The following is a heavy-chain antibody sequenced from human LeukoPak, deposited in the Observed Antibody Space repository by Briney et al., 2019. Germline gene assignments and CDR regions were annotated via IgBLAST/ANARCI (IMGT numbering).Heavy chain of an antibody. CDR1: GYTFSSHA. CDR2: SNVGNGNT. D-gene: IGHD1-1*01. V-gene: IGHV1-3*02. CDR3: ARGYSYGMDV. J-gene: IGHJ6*02. Sequence: ASVKVSCKASGYTFSSHAMHWVRQAPGQRLEWMGWSNVGNGNTKYSQEFQGRVTITRDTSASTAYMELSSLRSEDMAVYCCARGYSYGMDVWGQGTTVTVSS.